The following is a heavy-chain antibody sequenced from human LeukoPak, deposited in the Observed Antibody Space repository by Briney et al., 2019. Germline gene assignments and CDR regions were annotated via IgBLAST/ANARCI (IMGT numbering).Heavy chain of an antibody. Sequence: GASVKVSCKASGYTFSNYAVLWVRQAPGQRLEWMGWINAGNGNTKYSQEFQGRVSITRDTSASTAYMELSSLRSEDMAVYYCARGRWTSHTVGYYFDHWGQGTLVTVSS. J-gene: IGHJ4*02. CDR1: GYTFSNYA. CDR2: INAGNGNT. D-gene: IGHD2-8*02. CDR3: ARGRWTSHTVGYYFDH. V-gene: IGHV1-3*03.